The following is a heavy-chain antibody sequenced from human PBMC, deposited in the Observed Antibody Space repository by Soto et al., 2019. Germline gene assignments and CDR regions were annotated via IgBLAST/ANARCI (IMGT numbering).Heavy chain of an antibody. V-gene: IGHV3-15*01. J-gene: IGHJ4*02. CDR3: TTSFGVVKGRVGY. CDR2: IKSKTDGGTT. D-gene: IGHD3-3*01. CDR1: GFTFSNAW. Sequence: GGSLRLSCAASGFTFSNAWMSWVRQAPGKGLEWVGRIKSKTDGGTTDYAAPVKGRFTISRDDSKNTLYLQMNSLKTEDTAVYYCTTSFGVVKGRVGYWGQGTLVTVSS.